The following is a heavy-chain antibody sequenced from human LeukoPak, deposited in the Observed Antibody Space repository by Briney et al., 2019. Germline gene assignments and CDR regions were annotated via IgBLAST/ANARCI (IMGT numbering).Heavy chain of an antibody. Sequence: GGSLRLSCAASGFTFADYAMHWVRQAPGKGLEWVSLISGDGYGTYYADSVKGRFTISRDSTENPLYLQMNSLRTEDTALYYCASSVSYYGSGRPNDYWGQGTLVTVSS. D-gene: IGHD3-10*01. V-gene: IGHV3-43*02. J-gene: IGHJ4*02. CDR3: ASSVSYYGSGRPNDY. CDR1: GFTFADYA. CDR2: ISGDGYGT.